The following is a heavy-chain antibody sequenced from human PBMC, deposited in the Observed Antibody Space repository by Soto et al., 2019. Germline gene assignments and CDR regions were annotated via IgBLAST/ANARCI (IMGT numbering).Heavy chain of an antibody. D-gene: IGHD3-3*01. CDR3: ARKQAGFFYGIDF. V-gene: IGHV4-31*03. CDR1: GDSINSGGYY. J-gene: IGHJ4*02. CDR2: IDHSGYT. Sequence: QVQLQESGPGLVKPSQTLSLTCTVSGDSINSGGYYWTWIRQHPGKGLEWLGYIDHSGYTFYNPSLQSRVILSMDTSKKQFSLTLSSATAADTAVYFCARKQAGFFYGIDFRGQGTLVTVSS.